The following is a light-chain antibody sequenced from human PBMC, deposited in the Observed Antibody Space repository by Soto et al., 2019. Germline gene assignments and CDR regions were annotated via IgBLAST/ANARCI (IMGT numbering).Light chain of an antibody. CDR1: SSVVGSYNL. Sequence: QSVLTQPASVSGSPGQSITLSCPGTSSVVGSYNLVSWYQQHPGKAPKLMVYEVSKRPSGVSNRFSGSKSGNTASLTISGLQAEDEADYYCCSYAGSSTYVFGTGTKVTVL. J-gene: IGLJ1*01. CDR2: EVS. CDR3: CSYAGSSTYV. V-gene: IGLV2-23*02.